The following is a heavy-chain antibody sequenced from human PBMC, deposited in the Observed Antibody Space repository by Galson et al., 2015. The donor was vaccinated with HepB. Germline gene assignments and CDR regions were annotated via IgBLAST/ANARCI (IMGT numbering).Heavy chain of an antibody. J-gene: IGHJ4*02. D-gene: IGHD2-21*02. CDR2: TRHRAMSYTT. Sequence: SLRLSCAAYGFTFSDHYMDWVRQAPGKGLEWVGRTRHRAMSYTTEYAASVKGRFIVSRDDSKNSLYLQMNSLKSEDTAMYFCARISTAYDKNYFDFWGQGTLVTVSS. CDR3: ARISTAYDKNYFDF. V-gene: IGHV3-72*01. CDR1: GFTFSDHY.